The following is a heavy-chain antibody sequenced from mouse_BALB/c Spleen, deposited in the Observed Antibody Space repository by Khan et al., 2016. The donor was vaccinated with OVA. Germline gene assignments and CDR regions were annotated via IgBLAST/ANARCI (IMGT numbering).Heavy chain of an antibody. J-gene: IGHJ1*01. V-gene: IGHV5-17*02. CDR1: GFTFSSFG. Sequence: EVQGVESGGGLVQPGGSRKLSCAASGFTFSSFGIHWVRQAPKKGLEWVAYISSGSSTIYYVDTVKGRFTISRDLPKNTLFLQMTSLRSEDTAMYYCARSGGNFHWYFDVWGAGTSVTVSS. D-gene: IGHD2-1*01. CDR3: ARSGGNFHWYFDV. CDR2: ISSGSSTI.